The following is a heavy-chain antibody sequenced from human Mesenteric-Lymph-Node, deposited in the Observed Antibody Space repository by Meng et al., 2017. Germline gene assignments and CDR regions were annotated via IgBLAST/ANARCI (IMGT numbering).Heavy chain of an antibody. D-gene: IGHD3-10*02. V-gene: IGHV6-1*01. Sequence: QEQRQQAGHGPVKPSKTLSPTCAISGDSVSSNSAAWNWIRQSPSRGLEWLGRTYYRSKYYNDYALSVKSRITINPDTSKNQFSLQLNSVTPEDTAIYYCARDWGDVRGGFDFWGQGTLVTVSS. J-gene: IGHJ4*02. CDR2: TYYRSKYYN. CDR3: ARDWGDVRGGFDF. CDR1: GDSVSSNSAA.